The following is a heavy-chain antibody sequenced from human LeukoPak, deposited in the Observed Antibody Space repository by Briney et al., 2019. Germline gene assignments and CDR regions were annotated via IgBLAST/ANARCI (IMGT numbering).Heavy chain of an antibody. CDR1: GGSFADFY. J-gene: IGHJ4*02. CDR2: IHPGGTT. D-gene: IGHD3-16*02. CDR3: ARYRYKTGELDY. Sequence: SETLSLTCAVFGGSFADFYWAYLRQPPGEGLEWIGEIHPGGTTNYNPSLTSRVTMSVDTSKNQFSLRLTSVTAADTAVYFCARYRYKTGELDYWGKGTLVTVSS. V-gene: IGHV4-34*01.